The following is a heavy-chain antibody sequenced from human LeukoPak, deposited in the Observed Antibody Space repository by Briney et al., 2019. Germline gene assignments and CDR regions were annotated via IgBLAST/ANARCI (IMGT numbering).Heavy chain of an antibody. V-gene: IGHV3-11*05. CDR2: ISTSSTNP. D-gene: IGHD1-14*01. Sequence: PGGSLRLSCAASGFTFSDYYMTWIRQAPGKGLGWVSDISTSSTNPKYADSVKGRFTISRDNAKNSLYLQMNSLRAEDTAVYYCARDLYDNNRVQDYWGQGTLVTVSS. CDR3: ARDLYDNNRVQDY. CDR1: GFTFSDYY. J-gene: IGHJ4*02.